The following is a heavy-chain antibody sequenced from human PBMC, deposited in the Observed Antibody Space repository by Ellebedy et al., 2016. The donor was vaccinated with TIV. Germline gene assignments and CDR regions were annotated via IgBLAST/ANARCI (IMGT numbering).Heavy chain of an antibody. CDR2: IGGSSSYI. CDR1: GFTFSSYG. Sequence: GESLKISCAASGFTFSSYGMHWVRQAPGKGLEWVSSIGGSSSYIYYADSVKGRFTISRDNAKNSLYLQMNSLRAEATAVYYCARKVPAPTTVPPNWYFDLWGRGTLVTVSS. J-gene: IGHJ2*01. D-gene: IGHD4-17*01. CDR3: ARKVPAPTTVPPNWYFDL. V-gene: IGHV3-21*01.